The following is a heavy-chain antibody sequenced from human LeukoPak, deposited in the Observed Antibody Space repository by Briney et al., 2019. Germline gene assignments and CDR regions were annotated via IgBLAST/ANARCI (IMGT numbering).Heavy chain of an antibody. D-gene: IGHD6-13*01. CDR2: IIPIFGTA. CDR3: AREGIAAAGNHYYYYYMDV. CDR1: GGTFSSYA. V-gene: IGHV1-69*05. J-gene: IGHJ6*03. Sequence: SVKVSCKASGGTFSSYAISWVRQAPGQGLEWMGGIIPIFGTANYAQKFQGRVTITTDESTSTAYMELSSLRSEDTAVYYCAREGIAAAGNHYYYYYMDVWGKGTTVTDSS.